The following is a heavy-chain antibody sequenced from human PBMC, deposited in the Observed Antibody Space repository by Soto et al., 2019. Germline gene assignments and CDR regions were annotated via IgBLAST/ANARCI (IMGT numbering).Heavy chain of an antibody. D-gene: IGHD1-26*01. Sequence: QVQLVESGGGVVQPGRSLRLSCAASGFTFSSYGMHWVRQAPGKGLEWVAVISYDGSNKYYADSVKGRFTISRDNSKNTLYLQMNSLRAEDTAVYYCAKAAYSGSYYCYGMDVWGQGTTVTVSS. CDR1: GFTFSSYG. V-gene: IGHV3-30*18. J-gene: IGHJ6*02. CDR3: AKAAYSGSYYCYGMDV. CDR2: ISYDGSNK.